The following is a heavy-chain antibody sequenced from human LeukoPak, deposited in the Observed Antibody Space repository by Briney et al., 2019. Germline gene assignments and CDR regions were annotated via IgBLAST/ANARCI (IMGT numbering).Heavy chain of an antibody. J-gene: IGHJ4*02. D-gene: IGHD2-21*02. Sequence: PGGSLRLSCAASGFTFSSYGMHWVRQAPGQGLEWVAVIWYDGSNKYYADSVKGRFTISRDNSKNTLYLQMNSLRAEDTAVYYCARDFHCGGDCYSLDYWGQGTLVTVSS. CDR2: IWYDGSNK. CDR1: GFTFSSYG. V-gene: IGHV3-33*01. CDR3: ARDFHCGGDCYSLDY.